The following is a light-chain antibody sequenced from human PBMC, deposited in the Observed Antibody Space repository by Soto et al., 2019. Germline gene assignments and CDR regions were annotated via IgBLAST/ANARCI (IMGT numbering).Light chain of an antibody. Sequence: DIQMTQSPSSLSASVGDRVTITCRASQSISSYLIWYQQKPGKAPKLLIYAASSLQSGVPSRFSGSGSGTDFTLTISSLQPEDFATYYCQQSYSTLRTFGQGTKVEIK. J-gene: IGKJ1*01. V-gene: IGKV1-39*01. CDR1: QSISSY. CDR3: QQSYSTLRT. CDR2: AAS.